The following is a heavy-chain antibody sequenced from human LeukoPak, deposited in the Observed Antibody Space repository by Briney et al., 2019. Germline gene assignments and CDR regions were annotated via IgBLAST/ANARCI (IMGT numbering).Heavy chain of an antibody. CDR2: ISGSGGST. V-gene: IGHV3-23*01. Sequence: GGSLRLSCAASGFTVSSNYMSWVRQAPGKGLEWVSAISGSGGSTYYADSVKGRFTISRDNSKNTLYLQMNSLRAEDTAVYYCAKANAMTTVANFDYWGQGTLVTVSS. CDR1: GFTVSSNY. CDR3: AKANAMTTVANFDY. J-gene: IGHJ4*02. D-gene: IGHD4-17*01.